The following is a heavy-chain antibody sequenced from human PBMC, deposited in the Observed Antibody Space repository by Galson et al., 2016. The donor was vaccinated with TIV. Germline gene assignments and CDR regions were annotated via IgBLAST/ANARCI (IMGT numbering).Heavy chain of an antibody. Sequence: SCKASGGTFSNYAVSWVRQAPGQGLEWMGRIIPILGLTNYPQKFQGRVTITADESTTTAYMELSSLRSEDTAVYYCARALQDWWGSPDWFDPWGQGTLVTVSS. J-gene: IGHJ5*02. V-gene: IGHV1-69*04. D-gene: IGHD2-21*01. CDR3: ARALQDWWGSPDWFDP. CDR2: IIPILGLT. CDR1: GGTFSNYA.